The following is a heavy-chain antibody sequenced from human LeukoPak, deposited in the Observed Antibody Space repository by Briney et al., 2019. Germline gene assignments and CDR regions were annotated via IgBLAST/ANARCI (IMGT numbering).Heavy chain of an antibody. D-gene: IGHD3-10*01. CDR3: ARVGSGSFDY. CDR1: GVSISSSSYY. Sequence: PSETLSLTCTVSGVSISSSSYYWGWIRQPPGKGLEWIGSIYYSGSTYYNPSLKSRVTVSIDTSKNQFSLKLSSVTAADTAIYYCARVGSGSFDYWGQGTLVTVSS. V-gene: IGHV4-39*07. J-gene: IGHJ4*02. CDR2: IYYSGST.